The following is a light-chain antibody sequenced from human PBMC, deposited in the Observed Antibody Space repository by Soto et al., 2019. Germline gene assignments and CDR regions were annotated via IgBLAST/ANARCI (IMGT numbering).Light chain of an antibody. J-gene: IGLJ3*02. CDR3: RSFASRNTWV. V-gene: IGLV2-8*01. Sequence: QSALTQPPSASGSPGQSVTISCTGTSSDVGAYNYVSWYQQHAGKAPKLVFYEVTKRPSGVPDRFSGSKSATTASLTVSVLQADDEDDYCCRSFASRNTWVFGGGTKLTVL. CDR1: SSDVGAYNY. CDR2: EVT.